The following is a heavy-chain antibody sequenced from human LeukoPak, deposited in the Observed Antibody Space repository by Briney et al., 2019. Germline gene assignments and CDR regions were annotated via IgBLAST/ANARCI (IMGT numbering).Heavy chain of an antibody. J-gene: IGHJ5*02. CDR1: GFTLSSYS. D-gene: IGHD2-2*01. V-gene: IGHV3-23*01. CDR3: AKDIVVVPAAMEEYNWFDP. CDR2: ISGSGGST. Sequence: PGGSLRLSCAASGFTLSSYSMNWVRQAPGKGLEWVSAISGSGGSTYYADSVKGRFTISRDNSKNTLYLQMNSLRAEDTAVYYCAKDIVVVPAAMEEYNWFDPWGQGTLVTVSS.